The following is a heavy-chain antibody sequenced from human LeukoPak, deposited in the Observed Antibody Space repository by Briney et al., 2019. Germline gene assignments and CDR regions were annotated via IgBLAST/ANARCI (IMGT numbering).Heavy chain of an antibody. CDR3: ARSDGDSSGYYFFPFDY. CDR2: ISVYNGDT. CDR1: RGTFSKYA. J-gene: IGHJ4*02. Sequence: ASVKVSCKASRGTFSKYAISWVRQAPGQGLEWMGWISVYNGDTNYAQELQGRVTMTTDTSTSTAYMELRSLRSDDTAVYYCARSDGDSSGYYFFPFDYWGQGTLVTVSS. D-gene: IGHD3-22*01. V-gene: IGHV1-18*01.